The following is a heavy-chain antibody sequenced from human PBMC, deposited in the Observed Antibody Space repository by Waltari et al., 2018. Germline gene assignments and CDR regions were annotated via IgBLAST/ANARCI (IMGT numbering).Heavy chain of an antibody. D-gene: IGHD6-13*01. CDR3: ARTYSSPGDAFDI. CDR2: IDPSDSYT. Sequence: EVQLVQSGAEVKKPGESLRIACRGSGYSFTSYWTSWVRQMPGKGLEWMGRIDPSDSYTNYSPSFQGHVTISADKSISTAYLQWSSLKASDTAMYYCARTYSSPGDAFDIWGQGTMVTVSS. CDR1: GYSFTSYW. V-gene: IGHV5-10-1*03. J-gene: IGHJ3*02.